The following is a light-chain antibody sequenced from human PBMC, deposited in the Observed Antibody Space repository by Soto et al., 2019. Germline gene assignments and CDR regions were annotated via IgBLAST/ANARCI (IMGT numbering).Light chain of an antibody. CDR1: SSNLGAGYD. CDR3: QSYDSSLSGAYV. J-gene: IGLJ1*01. CDR2: NNN. V-gene: IGLV1-40*01. Sequence: QSVLTQPPSVSGAPGQRVTISCTGSSSNLGAGYDVHWYQRLPGTAPKVLIYNNNNRPSGVPDRFSGSKSGTSAALAITGLQAEDEADYDGQSYDSSLSGAYVFGTGTKVTVL.